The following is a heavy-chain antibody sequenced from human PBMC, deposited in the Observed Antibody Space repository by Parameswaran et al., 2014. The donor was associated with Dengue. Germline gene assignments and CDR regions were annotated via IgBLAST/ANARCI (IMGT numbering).Heavy chain of an antibody. V-gene: IGHV1-46*01. CDR2: INPNNIFT. CDR3: ARDKNGAWSIDY. Sequence: WVRQAPGQGLEWMGIINPNNIFTNYAQKFQGRVTMTRDTSTSTVYMELSSLRFEDTAIYYCARDKNGAWSIDYWAREPWSPSPQ. D-gene: IGHD2-8*01. J-gene: IGHJ4*02.